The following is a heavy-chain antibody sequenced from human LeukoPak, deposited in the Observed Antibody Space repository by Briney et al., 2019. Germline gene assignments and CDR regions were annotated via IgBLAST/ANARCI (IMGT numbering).Heavy chain of an antibody. CDR2: ISSSSSYI. J-gene: IGHJ4*02. D-gene: IGHD3-3*01. Sequence: GGSLRLSCAASGFTFSSYSMNWVRQAPGKGLGWVSSISSSSSYIYYADSVKGRFTISRDNAKNSLYLQMNSLRAEDTAVYYCARVGYDFWSGYSPYFDYWGQGTLVTVSS. V-gene: IGHV3-21*01. CDR3: ARVGYDFWSGYSPYFDY. CDR1: GFTFSSYS.